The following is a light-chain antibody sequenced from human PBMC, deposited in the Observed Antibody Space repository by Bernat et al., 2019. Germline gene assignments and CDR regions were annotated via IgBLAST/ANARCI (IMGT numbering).Light chain of an antibody. CDR1: QSISSW. V-gene: IGKV1-5*03. CDR3: QQSYSTPRT. Sequence: IQMTQSPSTLSASVGDRVTITCRASQSISSWLAWYQQKPGKAPKLLIYKASSLKSGVPSRFSGSGSGTDFTLTISSLQPEDFATYYCQQSYSTPRTFGQGTKVEIK. J-gene: IGKJ1*01. CDR2: KAS.